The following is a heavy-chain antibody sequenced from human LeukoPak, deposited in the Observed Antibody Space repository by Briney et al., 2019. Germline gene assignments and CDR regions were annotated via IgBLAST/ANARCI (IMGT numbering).Heavy chain of an antibody. V-gene: IGHV3-48*01. J-gene: IGHJ5*02. Sequence: PGGSLRLSCAASGFTFSSYSMNWVRQAPGKGLEWVSYIDTSGSPIYYADSVKGRFTISRDNAKNSLYLQMNSLRADDTAVYYCARGPPLFDHWGQGALVTVSS. CDR1: GFTFSSYS. CDR3: ARGPPLFDH. CDR2: IDTSGSPI.